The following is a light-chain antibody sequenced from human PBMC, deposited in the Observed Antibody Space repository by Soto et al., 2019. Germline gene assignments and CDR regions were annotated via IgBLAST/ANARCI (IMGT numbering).Light chain of an antibody. V-gene: IGKV1-12*01. CDR1: QGISNW. J-gene: IGKJ2*01. Sequence: DIQMTQSPSSVSASVGDRVTITCRASQGISNWLAWYQQKPGQAPKLLIYAASSLHSGVPSRFSGSGSGTDFTLTISCLQPEDFATYFCQQSNSFPHTFGRGTKLEI. CDR2: AAS. CDR3: QQSNSFPHT.